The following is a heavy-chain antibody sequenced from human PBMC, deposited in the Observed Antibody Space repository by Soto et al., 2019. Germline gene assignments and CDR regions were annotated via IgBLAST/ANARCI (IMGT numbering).Heavy chain of an antibody. CDR3: ARRWGDAFDF. J-gene: IGHJ3*01. Sequence: QVQLQESDPGLVKPSETLSLTCTVSGGSISSYYWSWIRQPPGKGLEWIGYIYYRGSTNYNPSLSSRVTKSVDTSKNQSSLKLSSVTAADTSVYYCARRWGDAFDFWGQGTMVTVSS. V-gene: IGHV4-59*08. D-gene: IGHD3-16*01. CDR1: GGSISSYY. CDR2: IYYRGST.